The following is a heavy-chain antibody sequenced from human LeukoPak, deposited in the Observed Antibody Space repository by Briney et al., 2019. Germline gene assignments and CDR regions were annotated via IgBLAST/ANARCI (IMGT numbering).Heavy chain of an antibody. D-gene: IGHD3-3*01. V-gene: IGHV4-34*01. CDR1: GGSFSGYY. CDR3: AGYYDFWSGYPSFDY. J-gene: IGHJ4*02. CDR2: INHSGST. Sequence: PSETLSLTCAVYGGSFSGYYWSWVRQPPGKGLEWIGEINHSGSTNYNPSLKSRVTISVDTSKNQFSLKLSSVTAADTAVYYCAGYYDFWSGYPSFDYWGQGTLVTVSS.